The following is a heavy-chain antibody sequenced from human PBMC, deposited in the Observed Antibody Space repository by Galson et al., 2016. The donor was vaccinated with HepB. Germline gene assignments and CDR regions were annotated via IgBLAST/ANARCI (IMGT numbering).Heavy chain of an antibody. Sequence: SLRLSCAASGFSFSAYNMNWVRQAPGKGLEWVASITDSSDYIYYADSVKGRFSISRDNAKNSLSLQMNSLRADDTAVYYCARGLGSVLGSYGPFDSWGQGTLVTVSS. CDR3: ARGLGSVLGSYGPFDS. J-gene: IGHJ4*02. CDR2: ITDSSDYI. V-gene: IGHV3-21*01. D-gene: IGHD3-10*01. CDR1: GFSFSAYN.